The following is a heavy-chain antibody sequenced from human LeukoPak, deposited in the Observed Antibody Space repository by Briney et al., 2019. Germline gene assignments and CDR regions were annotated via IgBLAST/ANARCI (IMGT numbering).Heavy chain of an antibody. D-gene: IGHD2-2*01. V-gene: IGHV3-23*01. Sequence: QPGGSLRLSCAASEFTFSSYAMSWVRQAPGKGLEWFSAISDSGGSTYYADSVKGRFTVSRDNSKNTMYLQMNSLRAEDPAVYYCAKDRRACSSSSCYYRFDYWGQGTLVTVSS. CDR2: ISDSGGST. CDR3: AKDRRACSSSSCYYRFDY. J-gene: IGHJ4*02. CDR1: EFTFSSYA.